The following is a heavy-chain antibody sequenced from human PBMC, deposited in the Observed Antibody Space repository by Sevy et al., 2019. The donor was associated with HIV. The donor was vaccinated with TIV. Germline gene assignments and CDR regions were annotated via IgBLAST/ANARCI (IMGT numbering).Heavy chain of an antibody. CDR2: ISSRSSHI. CDR3: TRARGGVAASGDY. V-gene: IGHV3-21*06. CDR1: GFTFSTYS. Sequence: GGSLRLSCAPSGFTFSTYSMNWVRQAPGKGLEWVSSISSRSSHIYYADSVKGRFTVSRDNAKNSVYLQMNSLRAEDTAMYYCTRARGGVAASGDYWGQGTLVTVSS. J-gene: IGHJ4*02. D-gene: IGHD6-13*01.